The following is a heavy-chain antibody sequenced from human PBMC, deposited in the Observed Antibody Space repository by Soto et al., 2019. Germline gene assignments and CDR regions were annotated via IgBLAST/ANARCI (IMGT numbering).Heavy chain of an antibody. CDR2: ISYDGSNK. CDR3: ARDRAIPNGSPGTFDY. Sequence: PGGSLRLSCAASGSTFSSYAMHWVRQAPGKGLEWVAVISYDGSNKYYADSVKGRFTISRDNSKNTLYLQMNSLRAEDTAVYYCARDRAIPNGSPGTFDYWGQGTLVTVSS. D-gene: IGHD1-26*01. V-gene: IGHV3-30-3*01. J-gene: IGHJ4*02. CDR1: GSTFSSYA.